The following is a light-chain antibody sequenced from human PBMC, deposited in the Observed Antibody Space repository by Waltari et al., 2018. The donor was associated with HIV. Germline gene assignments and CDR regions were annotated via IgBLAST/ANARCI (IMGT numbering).Light chain of an antibody. Sequence: QSVLTQPPSASGAPGQRVPFPCSGSRYSIGRYSVNCDQHLPGAAPKLLIYINKQRPSGVPDRFSGSKSGTSASLAISGLQSDDEADYYCAIWDDSLNGWVFGGGTKLTVL. CDR1: RYSIGRYS. CDR2: INK. V-gene: IGLV1-44*01. J-gene: IGLJ3*02. CDR3: AIWDDSLNGWV.